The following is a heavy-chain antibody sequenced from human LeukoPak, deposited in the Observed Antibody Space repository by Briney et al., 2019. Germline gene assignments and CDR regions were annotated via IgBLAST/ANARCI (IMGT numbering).Heavy chain of an antibody. D-gene: IGHD3-10*01. J-gene: IGHJ4*02. CDR1: GSTFSSYW. CDR3: AREGSGSYYPDY. Sequence: GESLRLSCAASGSTFSSYWMSWVRQAPGKGLEWVANIKQDGTEKNYVDSVKGRFTISRDNAKNSLYLQMNSLRVDDTAVYYCAREGSGSYYPDYWGQGTLVTVSS. V-gene: IGHV3-7*01. CDR2: IKQDGTEK.